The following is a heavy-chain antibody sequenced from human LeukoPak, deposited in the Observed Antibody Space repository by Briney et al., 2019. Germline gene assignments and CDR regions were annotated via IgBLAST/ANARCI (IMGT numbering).Heavy chain of an antibody. Sequence: SETLSLTCTVSGGSISSNNNYWGWIRQPPGKGLEWIGSISYSGSTYYNPSLKSRVTISVDPSKNQFSLKLTSVTAADTAVYYCARHSRAWYGEYWGQGTLVTVSS. CDR2: ISYSGST. J-gene: IGHJ4*02. CDR1: GGSISSNNNY. V-gene: IGHV4-39*01. D-gene: IGHD6-19*01. CDR3: ARHSRAWYGEY.